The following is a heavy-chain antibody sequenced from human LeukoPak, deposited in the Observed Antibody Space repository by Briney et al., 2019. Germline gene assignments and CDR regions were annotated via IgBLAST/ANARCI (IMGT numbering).Heavy chain of an antibody. Sequence: GGSLRLSCAASGFTFSSYALSWVRQAPGKGLEWVSHISGSGGSTYYADSVKGRFTISTDNSKNTLYLQMNSLRAEDTAVYYCARDLDDSYYYYGMDVWGQGTTVTVSS. D-gene: IGHD1-1*01. J-gene: IGHJ6*02. CDR3: ARDLDDSYYYYGMDV. V-gene: IGHV3-23*01. CDR2: ISGSGGST. CDR1: GFTFSSYA.